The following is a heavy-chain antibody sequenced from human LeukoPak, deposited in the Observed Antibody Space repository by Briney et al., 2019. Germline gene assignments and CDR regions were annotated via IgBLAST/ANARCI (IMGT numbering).Heavy chain of an antibody. D-gene: IGHD3-10*01. J-gene: IGHJ6*03. CDR2: INHSGST. CDR3: ARGRVTMVRGAHGTQGYYMDV. Sequence: SETLSLTCAVYGGSFSGYYWSWIRQSPGKGLEWIGEINHSGSTKYNPSLKSRVTISVDTSKYQFSLKLSSVTAADTAVYYCARGRVTMVRGAHGTQGYYMDVWGKGTTVTVSS. V-gene: IGHV4-34*01. CDR1: GGSFSGYY.